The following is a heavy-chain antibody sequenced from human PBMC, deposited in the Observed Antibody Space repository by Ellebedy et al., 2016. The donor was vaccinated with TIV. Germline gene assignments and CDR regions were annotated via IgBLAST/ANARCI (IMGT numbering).Heavy chain of an antibody. D-gene: IGHD2-2*01. J-gene: IGHJ6*03. CDR2: IIPIFGTA. Sequence: SVKVSXXASGGTFSSYAISWVRQAPGQGLEWMGGIIPIFGTANYAQKFQGRVTITADESTSTAYMELSSLRSEDTAVYYCARESGVVVPAMGAHYYYMDVWGKGTTVTVSS. CDR1: GGTFSSYA. CDR3: ARESGVVVPAMGAHYYYMDV. V-gene: IGHV1-69*13.